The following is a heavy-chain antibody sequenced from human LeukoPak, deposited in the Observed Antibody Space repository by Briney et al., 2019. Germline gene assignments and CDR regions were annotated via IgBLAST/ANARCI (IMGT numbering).Heavy chain of an antibody. CDR3: ARGRRYDYVWGSYRYTGYVPWFDP. CDR1: GYTFTSYY. J-gene: IGHJ5*02. CDR2: INPSGGGT. V-gene: IGHV1-46*01. Sequence: ASVKVSCKASGYTFTSYYMHWVRQAPGQGLEWMGIINPSGGGTSYAQKFQGRVTITRDTSTSTVYMELSSLRSEDTAVYYCARGRRYDYVWGSYRYTGYVPWFDPWGQGTLVSVSS. D-gene: IGHD3-16*02.